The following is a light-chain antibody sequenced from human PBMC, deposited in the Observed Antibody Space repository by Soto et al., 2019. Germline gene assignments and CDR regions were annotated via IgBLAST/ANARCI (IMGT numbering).Light chain of an antibody. V-gene: IGKV3-20*01. Sequence: EIVLTQSPGTLSLSPGERGTLSCRASQSVSNNHLAWYQQKPGQAPRLLIYDASSRATGIPDRFSGSGSETDFILSVSRLEPEDFAVYFCQQYNPPLTFGGGTKVDIK. CDR3: QQYNPPLT. CDR1: QSVSNNH. J-gene: IGKJ4*01. CDR2: DAS.